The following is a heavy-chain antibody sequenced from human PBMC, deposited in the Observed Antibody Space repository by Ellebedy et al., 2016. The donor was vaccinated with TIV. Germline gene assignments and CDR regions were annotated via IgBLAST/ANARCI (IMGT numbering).Heavy chain of an antibody. V-gene: IGHV3-73*01. CDR3: TRQGENSLGYYYPY. CDR2: IRPKASNYAT. Sequence: GESLKISXAASGFTLRRYAMSWVRQAPGKGLEWVGRIRPKASNYATTYSESVKGRFTITRDDSKNTAYLEMNSLTAEDTAVYYCTRQGENSLGYYYPYWGRGTLVTVSS. J-gene: IGHJ4*02. CDR1: GFTLRRYA. D-gene: IGHD3-22*01.